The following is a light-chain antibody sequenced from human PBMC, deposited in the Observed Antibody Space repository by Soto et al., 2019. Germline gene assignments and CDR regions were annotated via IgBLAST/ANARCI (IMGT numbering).Light chain of an antibody. V-gene: IGKV3-15*01. CDR2: GAS. CDR3: QQCNNWLRT. CDR1: QSVSSD. Sequence: EIVMTESPATVSLSTGERATLSCRASQSVSSDLAWYQQKPGQAPRLLIYGASSRATGIPARFSGSGSGTGFALTISSLESEDYAVYYCQQCNNWLRTFGQVT. J-gene: IGKJ1*01.